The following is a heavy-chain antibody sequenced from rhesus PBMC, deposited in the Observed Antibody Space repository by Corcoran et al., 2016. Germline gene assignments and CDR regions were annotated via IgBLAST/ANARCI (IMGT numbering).Heavy chain of an antibody. CDR2: VYPEDGEA. CDR1: GYTFTDSY. D-gene: IGHD2-39*01. CDR3: ARDCYGDNSLDV. Sequence: EVQLVQSGAEVQKPGASVKICCKASGYTFTDSYLHGVRHAPGKGLEWMGRVYPEDGEALHAQKFPDRVTITADTSTDTAYMELSSLRSEDTAVYYCARDCYGDNSLDVWGRGVLVTVSS. V-gene: IGHV1-111*02. J-gene: IGHJ5-2*02.